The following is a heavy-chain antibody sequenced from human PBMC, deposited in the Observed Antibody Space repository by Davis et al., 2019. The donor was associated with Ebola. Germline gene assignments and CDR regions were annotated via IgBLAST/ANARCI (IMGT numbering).Heavy chain of an antibody. CDR1: GFTFSSYG. J-gene: IGHJ6*02. Sequence: GESLKISCAASGFTFSSYGMHWVRQAPGKGLEWVAVISYDGSNKYYADSVKGRFTISRDNSKNTLYLQMNSLRAEDTAVYYCARAFRGFDYYYDSSGITMDVWGQGTTVTVSS. D-gene: IGHD3-22*01. CDR3: ARAFRGFDYYYDSSGITMDV. CDR2: ISYDGSNK. V-gene: IGHV3-30*03.